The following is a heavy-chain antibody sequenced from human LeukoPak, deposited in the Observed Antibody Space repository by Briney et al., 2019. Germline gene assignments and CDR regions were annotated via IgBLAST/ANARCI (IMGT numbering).Heavy chain of an antibody. CDR1: GFTFSSYS. Sequence: GGSLRLSCAASGFTFSSYSMNWVRQAPGKGLEWVSSISSSSSYIYYADSVKGRFTISRDNAKNSLYLQMNSLRAEDTAVYYCARASSSNNYDFWSGNDAFDIWGHGTMVTVSS. V-gene: IGHV3-21*01. J-gene: IGHJ3*02. CDR2: ISSSSSYI. D-gene: IGHD3-3*01. CDR3: ARASSSNNYDFWSGNDAFDI.